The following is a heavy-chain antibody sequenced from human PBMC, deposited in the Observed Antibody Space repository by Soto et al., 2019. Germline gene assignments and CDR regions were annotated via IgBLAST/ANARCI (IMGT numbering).Heavy chain of an antibody. D-gene: IGHD6-13*01. CDR3: ASDGYSSSLDPFHMDV. J-gene: IGHJ6*03. V-gene: IGHV3-53*04. CDR2: IYSGGST. Sequence: GGSLRLSCAASGFTVSSNYMSWVRQAPGKGLEWVSVIYSGGSTYYADSVKGRFTISRHNSKNTLYLQMNSLRAEDTAVYCCASDGYSSSLDPFHMDVWGKGTTVTVSS. CDR1: GFTVSSNY.